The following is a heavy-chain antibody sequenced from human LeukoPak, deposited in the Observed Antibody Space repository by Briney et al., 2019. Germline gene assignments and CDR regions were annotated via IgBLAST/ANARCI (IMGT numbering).Heavy chain of an antibody. CDR2: ISYDGSNK. CDR1: GFTFSGYA. CDR3: ARDSYGMDI. V-gene: IGHV3-30-3*01. J-gene: IGHJ6*02. Sequence: PGGSLRLSCVASGFTFSGYAMHWVRQAPGKGLEWVAVISYDGSNKYYADSVKGRFTISRDNSKNTLYLQMNSLRAEDTAVYYSARDSYGMDIWGQGTTVTVSS.